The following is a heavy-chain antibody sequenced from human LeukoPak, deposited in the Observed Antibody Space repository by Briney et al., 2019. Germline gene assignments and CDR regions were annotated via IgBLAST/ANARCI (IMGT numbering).Heavy chain of an antibody. CDR3: ARGRKIVVVMGGFFDY. D-gene: IGHD3-22*01. V-gene: IGHV3-7*03. Sequence: GGSLRLSCAASGFIFSSYWMSWVRQAPGKGLEWVANIKQDGSEKYYVDSVKGRFTISRDNAKNSLYLQMDRLRVEDTAVYYCARGRKIVVVMGGFFDYWGQGTLVTVSS. CDR2: IKQDGSEK. CDR1: GFIFSSYW. J-gene: IGHJ4*02.